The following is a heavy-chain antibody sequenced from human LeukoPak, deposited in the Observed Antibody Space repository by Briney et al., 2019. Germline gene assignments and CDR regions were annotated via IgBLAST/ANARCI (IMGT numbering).Heavy chain of an antibody. D-gene: IGHD3-10*01. CDR2: ISGSGGST. Sequence: GGSLRLSCAASGFTFSSYAMSWVRQAPGKGLEWVSAISGSGGSTYYADSVKGRFTTSRDNSKNTLYLQMNSLRAEDTAVYYCAKDPCGWFRESHFDYWGQGTLVTVSS. CDR1: GFTFSSYA. J-gene: IGHJ4*02. V-gene: IGHV3-23*01. CDR3: AKDPCGWFRESHFDY.